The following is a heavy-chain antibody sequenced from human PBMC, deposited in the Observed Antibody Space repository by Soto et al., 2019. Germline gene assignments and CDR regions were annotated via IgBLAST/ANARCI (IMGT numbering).Heavy chain of an antibody. Sequence: QVQLVESGGGVVQPGRSQRLSCAASGFTFSSYGMHWVRQAPGKGLEWVAVISYDGSNKYYADSVKGRFTISRDNSKNTLYLQMNSLRAEDTAVYYCAKASLLDIVVVVASSYFDYWGQGTLVTVSS. D-gene: IGHD2-15*01. J-gene: IGHJ4*02. CDR3: AKASLLDIVVVVASSYFDY. V-gene: IGHV3-30*18. CDR1: GFTFSSYG. CDR2: ISYDGSNK.